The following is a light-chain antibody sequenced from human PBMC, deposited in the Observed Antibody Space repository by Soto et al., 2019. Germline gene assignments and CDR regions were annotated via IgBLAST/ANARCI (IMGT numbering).Light chain of an antibody. J-gene: IGLJ1*01. Sequence: QSALTQPPSVSGAPGQRVTISCTGSSSNIGATYDVQWYQQLPGTAPKLLIYGNSNRPSGVPDRFSGSKSGTSASLAITGLQADDEADYYCQSYDSRPSAHYVLGTGTKVTVL. CDR2: GNS. V-gene: IGLV1-40*01. CDR3: QSYDSRPSAHYV. CDR1: SSNIGATYD.